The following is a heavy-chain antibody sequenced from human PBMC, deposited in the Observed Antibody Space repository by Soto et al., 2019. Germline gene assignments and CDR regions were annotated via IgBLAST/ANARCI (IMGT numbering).Heavy chain of an antibody. CDR2: ISSSSSTI. CDR3: ARGGYYYGSGSYDAFDI. CDR1: GFTFSSYS. D-gene: IGHD3-10*01. J-gene: IGHJ3*02. Sequence: GESLKISCAASGFTFSSYSMNWVRQAPGKGLEWVSYISSSSSTIYYADSVKGRFTISRDNAKNSLYLQMNSLRAEDTAVYYCARGGYYYGSGSYDAFDIWGQGTMVTVSS. V-gene: IGHV3-48*04.